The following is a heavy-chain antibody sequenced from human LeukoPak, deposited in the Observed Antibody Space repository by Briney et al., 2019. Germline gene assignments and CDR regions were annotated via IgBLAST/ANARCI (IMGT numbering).Heavy chain of an antibody. CDR1: GFTFSSYA. CDR3: ARVRGHIVVVTATFDY. V-gene: IGHV3-30-3*01. Sequence: GRSLRLSCAASGFTFSSYAMHWVRQAPGKGLEWVAVISYDGSNKYYADSVKGRFTISRDNSKNTLYLQMNSLRAEDTAVYYCARVRGHIVVVTATFDYWGQGTLVTVSS. CDR2: ISYDGSNK. D-gene: IGHD2-21*02. J-gene: IGHJ4*02.